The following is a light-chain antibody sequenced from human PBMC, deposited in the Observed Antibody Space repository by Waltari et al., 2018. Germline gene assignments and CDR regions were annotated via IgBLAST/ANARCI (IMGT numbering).Light chain of an antibody. V-gene: IGKV1-39*01. CDR3: QQSYSTPRRT. CDR1: QSISSY. J-gene: IGKJ3*01. Sequence: DIQMTQSPSSLSASVGDRVTITCRASQSISSYLNWYQQKPGKAPKLLIYAASSLQSGVPSRFSGSGSGTDFTLPISSLQPEDFATYYCQQSYSTPRRTFGPGTKVDI. CDR2: AAS.